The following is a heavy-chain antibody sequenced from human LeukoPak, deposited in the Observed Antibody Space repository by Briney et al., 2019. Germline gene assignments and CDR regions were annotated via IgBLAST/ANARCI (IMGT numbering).Heavy chain of an antibody. D-gene: IGHD5-24*01. CDR3: TRTFLSGDGYKVGYFDY. CDR2: IYSSGST. CDR1: GLTVSSNY. Sequence: GGSLRLSCAASGLTVSSNYMSWVRQAPGKGLAWVSLIYSSGSTYYADSVKGRFTISRDNSKNTLFLQMNSLTAEDTAMYYCTRTFLSGDGYKVGYFDYWGQGTLVTVSS. V-gene: IGHV3-53*01. J-gene: IGHJ4*02.